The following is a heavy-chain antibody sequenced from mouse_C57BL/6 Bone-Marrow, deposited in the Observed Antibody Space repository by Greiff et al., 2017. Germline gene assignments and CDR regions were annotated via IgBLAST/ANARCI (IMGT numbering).Heavy chain of an antibody. J-gene: IGHJ4*01. CDR1: GFTFSSYG. Sequence: EVKVVESGGDLVKPGGSLKLSCAASGFTFSSYGMSWVRQTPDKRLEWVATISSGGSYTYYPDSVKGRFTISRDNAKNTLYLQMSSLKSEDTAMYYCAKFITTVVAPMDYWGQGTSVTVSS. CDR2: ISSGGSYT. CDR3: AKFITTVVAPMDY. D-gene: IGHD1-1*01. V-gene: IGHV5-6*01.